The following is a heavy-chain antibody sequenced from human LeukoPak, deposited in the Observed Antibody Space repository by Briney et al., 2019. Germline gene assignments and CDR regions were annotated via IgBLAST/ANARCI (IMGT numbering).Heavy chain of an antibody. D-gene: IGHD1-26*01. CDR2: IYPGDSDT. CDR3: ARLSVVGATISYFDY. Sequence: GESLKISCKGSGYIFSTYWSAWVRQMPGKGLEWMGIIYPGDSDTRYSPSFQGQVTISADKSISTAYLQWSSLKASDTAMYYCARLSVVGATISYFDYWGQGTLVTVSS. V-gene: IGHV5-51*01. J-gene: IGHJ4*02. CDR1: GYIFSTYW.